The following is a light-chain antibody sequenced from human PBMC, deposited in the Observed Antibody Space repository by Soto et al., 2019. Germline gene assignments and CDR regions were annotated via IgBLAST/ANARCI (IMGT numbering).Light chain of an antibody. V-gene: IGKV3-11*01. Sequence: EIVLTQSPATLSLSPGERATLSCRASQSVSSYFAWYQQKPGQAPRLLIYDASNRATGIPARFIGSGSGTDFTLTISSLEPEDFAVYYCQQRSNWPITFGRGTRLEIK. CDR2: DAS. CDR3: QQRSNWPIT. CDR1: QSVSSY. J-gene: IGKJ5*01.